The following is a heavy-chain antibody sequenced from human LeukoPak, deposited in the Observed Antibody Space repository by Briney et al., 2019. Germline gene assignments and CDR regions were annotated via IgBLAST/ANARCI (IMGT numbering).Heavy chain of an antibody. D-gene: IGHD6-19*01. CDR3: ARVGSGWYAIDY. CDR2: IWYDGSKM. J-gene: IGHJ4*02. V-gene: IGHV3-33*01. Sequence: GRSLRLSCVVSGFTFSSYGMHWLRQAPGKGLEWVAVIWYDGSKMFYGDSVKGRFSVSRDDSKNTLYLQMSSLRAEDTAVYYCARVGSGWYAIDYWGQGTLVTVSS. CDR1: GFTFSSYG.